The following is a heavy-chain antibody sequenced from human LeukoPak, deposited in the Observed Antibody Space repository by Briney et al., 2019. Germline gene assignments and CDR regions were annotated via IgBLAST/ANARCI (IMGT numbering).Heavy chain of an antibody. V-gene: IGHV3-74*01. CDR1: GFTFSRYW. CDR2: INNDGSNT. J-gene: IGHJ3*02. D-gene: IGHD4-17*01. CDR3: ARYGTDPFDI. Sequence: GGSLRLSCAASGFTFSRYWMHWVRQAPGKGLVWVSRINNDGSNTYYADSVKGRFTISRDNAKNTLYLQMDGLRAEDTALYYCARYGTDPFDIWGQGTLVTVSS.